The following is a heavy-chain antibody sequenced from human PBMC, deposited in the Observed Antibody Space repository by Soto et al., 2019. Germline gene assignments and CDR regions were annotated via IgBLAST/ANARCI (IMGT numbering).Heavy chain of an antibody. CDR3: AKLPIGPSPPPYGY. J-gene: IGHJ4*02. CDR1: GFTFSSYA. V-gene: IGHV3-23*01. D-gene: IGHD1-26*01. Sequence: GGSLRLSCAAYGFTFSSYAMSWVRQAPGKGLEWVSAISGSGGSTYYADSVKGRFTISRDNSKNTLYLQMNSLRAEDTAVYYCAKLPIGPSPPPYGYWGKGTLVTVSS. CDR2: ISGSGGST.